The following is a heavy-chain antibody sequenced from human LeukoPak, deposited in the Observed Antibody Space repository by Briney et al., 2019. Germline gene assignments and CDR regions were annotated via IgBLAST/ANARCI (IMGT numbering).Heavy chain of an antibody. J-gene: IGHJ4*02. CDR2: IKQDGSDK. V-gene: IGHV3-7*01. D-gene: IGHD1-26*01. CDR1: GFTFTKYW. Sequence: GDSLRLSCAASGFTFTKYWMTWVRQAPGKGLEWVGNIKQDGSDKNYMDSVKGRFTISRDNTKNSVYLQMSGLRAEDTAVYYCARDQRVGATVFDYWGQGTLVSVSS. CDR3: ARDQRVGATVFDY.